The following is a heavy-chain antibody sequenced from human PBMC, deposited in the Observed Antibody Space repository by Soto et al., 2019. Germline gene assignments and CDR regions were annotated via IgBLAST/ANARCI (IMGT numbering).Heavy chain of an antibody. CDR3: AREDPRGSGWYHWFDP. Sequence: SVKVSCKASGGTFSSYAISWVRQAPGQGLEWMGGIIPGIGTPKYSQRFQGRVTITGDTSASTAYMELSSLTSEDTAVYYCAREDPRGSGWYHWFDPWGQGTLVTVSS. CDR1: GGTFSSYA. J-gene: IGHJ5*02. D-gene: IGHD6-19*01. V-gene: IGHV1-69*06. CDR2: IIPGIGTP.